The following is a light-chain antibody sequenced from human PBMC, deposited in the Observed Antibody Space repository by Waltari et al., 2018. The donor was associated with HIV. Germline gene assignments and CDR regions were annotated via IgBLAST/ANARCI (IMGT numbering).Light chain of an antibody. CDR2: AAS. V-gene: IGKV1-39*01. CDR1: QNINSQ. CDR3: QQGYIMWT. Sequence: DIQMTQSPSSLSASIGDRVTITCRASQNINSQLNWYQQKPGKAPKLLMNAASSLQSGVPARFSGSGSGTDFTLTISSQQPEDFATYYCQQGYIMWTFGQGTKVEVK. J-gene: IGKJ1*01.